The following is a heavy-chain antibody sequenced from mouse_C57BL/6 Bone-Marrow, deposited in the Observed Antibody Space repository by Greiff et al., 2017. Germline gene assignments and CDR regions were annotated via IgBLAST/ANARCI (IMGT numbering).Heavy chain of an antibody. CDR1: GYTFTDYE. D-gene: IGHD2-5*01. Sequence: QVHVKQSGAELVRPGASVTLSCKASGYTFTDYEMHWVKQTPVHGLEWIGAIDPETGGTAYNQKFKGQAILTADKSSSTAYMELRSLTSEDSAVYYCTREGVLYYSNYGAMDYWGQGTSVTVSS. CDR3: TREGVLYYSNYGAMDY. CDR2: IDPETGGT. J-gene: IGHJ4*01. V-gene: IGHV1-15*01.